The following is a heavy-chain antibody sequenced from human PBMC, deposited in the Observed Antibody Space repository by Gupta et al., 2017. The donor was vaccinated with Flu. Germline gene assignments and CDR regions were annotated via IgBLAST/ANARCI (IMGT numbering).Heavy chain of an antibody. CDR3: ASNDGATIFLEDGGMDV. Sequence: EVQLVESGGGLVKPGGSLRLSCAASGFTFRSYSMNWVRQAPGKGLEWVSSISSSSSYIYYADSVKGRFTISRDNAKNSLYLQMNSLRAEDTAVYYCASNDGATIFLEDGGMDVWGQGTTVTVSS. CDR1: GFTFRSYS. D-gene: IGHD3-9*01. V-gene: IGHV3-21*01. CDR2: ISSSSSYI. J-gene: IGHJ6*02.